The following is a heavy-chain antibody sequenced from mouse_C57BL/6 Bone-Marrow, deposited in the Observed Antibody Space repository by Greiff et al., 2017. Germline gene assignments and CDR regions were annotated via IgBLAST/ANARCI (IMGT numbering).Heavy chain of an antibody. CDR3: ARGGSYYDYDVSWFAY. V-gene: IGHV1-69*01. CDR2: SDPSDSYT. CDR1: GYTFTSYW. D-gene: IGHD2-4*01. Sequence: QVQLQQPGAELVMPGASVKLSCKASGYTFTSYWMHWVKQRPGQGLEWIGESDPSDSYTNYNQKFKGKSTLTVDKSSSTAYMQLSSLTSEDSAVYYCARGGSYYDYDVSWFAYWGQGTLVTVSA. J-gene: IGHJ3*01.